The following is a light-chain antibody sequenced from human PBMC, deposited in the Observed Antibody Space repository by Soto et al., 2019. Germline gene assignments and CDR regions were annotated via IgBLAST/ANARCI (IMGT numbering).Light chain of an antibody. CDR1: QAVNTR. CDR3: HQRQSWPRT. J-gene: IGKJ1*01. Sequence: EIVLTQSLATLSSFPGDRATLSCRASQAVNTRLAWYQHKPGQAPRLLIYLTSNRAAGIPARFSGSGSGTDFTLTISDVEPEDFAVYYCHQRQSWPRTFGQGTKVDIK. CDR2: LTS. V-gene: IGKV3-11*01.